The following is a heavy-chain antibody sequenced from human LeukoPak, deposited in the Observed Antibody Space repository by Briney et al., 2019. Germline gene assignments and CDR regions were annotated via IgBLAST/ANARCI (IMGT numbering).Heavy chain of an antibody. CDR1: GFTFSSYG. CDR3: AKDPPYCSSTSCPNDAFDI. J-gene: IGHJ3*02. Sequence: GGSLRLSCAASGFTFSSYGMHWVRQAPGKGLEWVAFIRYDGSNKYYADSVKGRFTISRDNSKNTLYLQMNSLRAEDTAVYYCAKDPPYCSSTSCPNDAFDIWGQGTMVTVSS. V-gene: IGHV3-30*02. CDR2: IRYDGSNK. D-gene: IGHD2-2*01.